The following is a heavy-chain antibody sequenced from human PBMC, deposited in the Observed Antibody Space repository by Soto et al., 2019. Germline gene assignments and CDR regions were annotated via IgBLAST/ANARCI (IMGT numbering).Heavy chain of an antibody. J-gene: IGHJ5*02. V-gene: IGHV1-69*11. CDR3: AKYGGKECYFGNWFDH. CDR1: GGTFSNYA. D-gene: IGHD2-15*01. Sequence: QVQLVQSGAEVKKPGSSVKVSCKASGGTFSNYAITWVRQAPGKGMEWLGRIIPIVGSANFAQKFQGIVTLYADESTSTVDMEFSSLRSEDTAIYYCAKYGGKECYFGNWFDHWGQGTLVTVSS. CDR2: IIPIVGSA.